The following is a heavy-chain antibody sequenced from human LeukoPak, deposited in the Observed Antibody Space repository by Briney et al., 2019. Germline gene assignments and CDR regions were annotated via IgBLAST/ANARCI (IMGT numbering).Heavy chain of an antibody. J-gene: IGHJ4*01. CDR2: ISSSGSTI. D-gene: IGHD6-6*01. V-gene: IGHV3-48*03. CDR1: GFTFSSYE. CDR3: ARDKGTSYLXSFDX. Sequence: GGSLRLSCAASGFTFSSYEMNWVRQAPGKGLEWGSYISSSGSTIYYADSVKGRFTISRDNAKNSLYLQMNSLRAADTAVYYCARDKGTSYLXSFDXWXXXTLVTVS.